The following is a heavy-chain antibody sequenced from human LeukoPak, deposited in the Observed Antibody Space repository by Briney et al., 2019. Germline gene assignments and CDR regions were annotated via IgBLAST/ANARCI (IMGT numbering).Heavy chain of an antibody. CDR1: GFTFSSYE. CDR3: ARDDRDGYNLCAFDI. V-gene: IGHV3-48*03. CDR2: ISSSGSTI. Sequence: GGSLRLSCAASGFTFSSYEMNWVRQAPGKGLEWVSYISSSGSTIYYADSVKGRFTISRDNAKNSLYLQMNSLRAEDTAVYYCARDDRDGYNLCAFDIWGQGTMVTVSS. J-gene: IGHJ3*02. D-gene: IGHD5-24*01.